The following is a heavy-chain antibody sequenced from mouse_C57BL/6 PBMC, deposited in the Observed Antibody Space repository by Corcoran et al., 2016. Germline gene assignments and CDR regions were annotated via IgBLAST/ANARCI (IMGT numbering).Heavy chain of an antibody. J-gene: IGHJ4*01. Sequence: EVQLQQSGPALVKPGASVKISCKASGYTFTDYYMNWVKQSHGKSLEWIGDMNPNNGGTSYNQKFKGKATLTVDKSSSTAYMELRSLTSEDSAVYYCARYGYGSSDYAMDYWGQGTSVTVSS. D-gene: IGHD1-1*01. CDR2: MNPNNGGT. CDR1: GYTFTDYY. V-gene: IGHV1-26*01. CDR3: ARYGYGSSDYAMDY.